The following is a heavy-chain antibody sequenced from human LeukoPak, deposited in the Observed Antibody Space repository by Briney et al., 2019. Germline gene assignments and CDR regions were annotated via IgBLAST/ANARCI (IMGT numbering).Heavy chain of an antibody. CDR2: ISYSGST. Sequence: SETLSLTCTVAGSSISSYYWSWIRQPPGKGPEWMGYISYSGSTNYNPSLKSRVTISLDTSKNQVSLKLSSVTAADTAVYYCARDRGITVAGRGYWYFDLWGRGTLVTVSS. V-gene: IGHV4-59*01. CDR3: ARDRGITVAGRGYWYFDL. J-gene: IGHJ2*01. CDR1: GSSISSYY. D-gene: IGHD6-19*01.